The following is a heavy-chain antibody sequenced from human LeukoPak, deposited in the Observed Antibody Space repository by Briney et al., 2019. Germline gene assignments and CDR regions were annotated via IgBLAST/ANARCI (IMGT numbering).Heavy chain of an antibody. Sequence: GGSLRLSCAASGFTFRSYAMSWVRQAPGKGLEWVSVISGSGGSTYYADSVKGRSTISRDNSKNTLYLQMNSLRAEDTAVYYCAKDYYYDSSGYPGGAFDIWGQGTLVTVSS. V-gene: IGHV3-23*01. CDR3: AKDYYYDSSGYPGGAFDI. D-gene: IGHD3-22*01. J-gene: IGHJ4*02. CDR2: ISGSGGST. CDR1: GFTFRSYA.